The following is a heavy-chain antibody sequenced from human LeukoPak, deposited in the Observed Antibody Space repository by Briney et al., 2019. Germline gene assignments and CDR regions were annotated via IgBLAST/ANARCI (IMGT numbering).Heavy chain of an antibody. V-gene: IGHV4-61*01. D-gene: IGHD3-22*01. CDR1: GVSVSSGSYY. J-gene: IGHJ4*02. CDR3: ARVPTYYYDSSGYYFGPEIDY. CDR2: IYYSGST. Sequence: PSETPSLTCTVSGVSVSSGSYYWSWIRQPPGKGLEWIGYIYYSGSTNYNPSLKSRVTISVDTSKNQFSLKLSSVTAADTAVYFCARVPTYYYDSSGYYFGPEIDYWGQGTLVTVSS.